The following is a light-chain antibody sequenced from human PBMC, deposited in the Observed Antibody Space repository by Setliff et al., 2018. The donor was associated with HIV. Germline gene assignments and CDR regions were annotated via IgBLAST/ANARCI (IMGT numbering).Light chain of an antibody. Sequence: QSALTQPASVSGSPGQSITISCTGTSNDVGAYNTVYWYQQHPGEAPKLMIYDVSTRPSGVSNRFPGSKSGNTASLTISGLQTEDEADYYCSSYTSSSTDVFGTGTKVTVL. CDR2: DVS. CDR3: SSYTSSSTDV. J-gene: IGLJ1*01. V-gene: IGLV2-14*01. CDR1: SNDVGAYNT.